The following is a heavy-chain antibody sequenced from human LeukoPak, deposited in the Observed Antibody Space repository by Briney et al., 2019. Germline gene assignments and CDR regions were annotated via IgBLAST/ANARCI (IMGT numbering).Heavy chain of an antibody. V-gene: IGHV3-64*01. CDR1: GFTFSSYV. D-gene: IGHD6-19*01. Sequence: GGSLRLSCAASGFTFSSYVMYWVRQAPGKGVEYVSGISSDGGSTYYANSVKGRFTISRDNSKNTLYLQMGSLRTEDMAVYYCARTSYPSGWYDYWGQGALVTV. CDR3: ARTSYPSGWYDY. CDR2: ISSDGGST. J-gene: IGHJ4*02.